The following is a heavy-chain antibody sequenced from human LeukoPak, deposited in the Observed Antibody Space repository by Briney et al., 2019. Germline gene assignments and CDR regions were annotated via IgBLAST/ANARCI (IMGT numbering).Heavy chain of an antibody. CDR2: IWYDGSDK. Sequence: PGRSLRLSCAASGFTFSTYGMHWVRQAPGKGLEWVAVIWYDGSDKYYGDSVKGRFTISRDNSMNTLYLQMNSLRVEDTAVYYCARGSRELYYFDYWGQGTLVTVSS. J-gene: IGHJ4*02. V-gene: IGHV3-33*01. D-gene: IGHD1-7*01. CDR3: ARGSRELYYFDY. CDR1: GFTFSTYG.